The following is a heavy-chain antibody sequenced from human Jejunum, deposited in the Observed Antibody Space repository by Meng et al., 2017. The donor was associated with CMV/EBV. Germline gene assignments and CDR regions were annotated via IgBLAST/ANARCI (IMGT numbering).Heavy chain of an antibody. D-gene: IGHD1-14*01. Sequence: SGFMFSSFAMHWVRQAPGKGLEWVLLISNDGSEKYSADSVKGRFTISRDNSKNTVYLQMNSLRGEDTAVYYCARDRKDVGYFDIWGQGAWSPSPQ. CDR1: GFMFSSFA. J-gene: IGHJ3*02. V-gene: IGHV3-30*04. CDR3: ARDRKDVGYFDI. CDR2: ISNDGSEK.